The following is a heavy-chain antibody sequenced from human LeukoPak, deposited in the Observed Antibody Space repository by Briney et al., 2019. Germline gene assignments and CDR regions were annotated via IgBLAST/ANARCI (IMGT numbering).Heavy chain of an antibody. J-gene: IGHJ5*02. CDR2: INPSGGGT. D-gene: IGHD2-21*01. V-gene: IGHV1-46*01. CDR1: GYTFTSYY. CDR3: ARDIRFPDWFDP. Sequence: ASVKVSCKASGYTFTSYYMHWVRQAPGQGLEWMGIINPSGGGTSYAQKFQGRVTMTRDTSTSTVYMELSSLRSEDTAVYYCARDIRFPDWFDPWGQGTLVTVSS.